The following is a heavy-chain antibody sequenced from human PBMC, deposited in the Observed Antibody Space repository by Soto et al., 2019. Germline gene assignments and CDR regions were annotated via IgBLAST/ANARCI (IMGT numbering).Heavy chain of an antibody. CDR2: IIPIFGTA. CDR1: GGTFSSYA. D-gene: IGHD2-15*01. J-gene: IGHJ4*02. V-gene: IGHV1-69*01. Sequence: QVQLVQSGAEVKKPGSSVKVSCKASGGTFSSYAISWVRQAPGQGLEWMGGIIPIFGTANYAQKFQGRVTIHADESTSTATMGLSSLISEATAVYYCARGFRREGYKGGRRSEAICYWGQGTLVTVSS. CDR3: ARGFRREGYKGGRRSEAICY.